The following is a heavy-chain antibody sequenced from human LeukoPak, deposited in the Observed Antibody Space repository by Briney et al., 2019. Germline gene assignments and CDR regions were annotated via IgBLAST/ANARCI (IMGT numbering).Heavy chain of an antibody. CDR1: GFTFSSYE. CDR2: ISSSGSTI. Sequence: PGGSLRLSCAASGFTFSSYEMNWVRQAPGKGLEWVSYISSSGSTIYYADSVKGRFTISRDNSKNTLYLQMNSLRAEDTAVYYCAKPTFSTYYDFWSGYSLFDPWGQGTLVTVSS. J-gene: IGHJ5*02. CDR3: AKPTFSTYYDFWSGYSLFDP. D-gene: IGHD3-3*01. V-gene: IGHV3-48*03.